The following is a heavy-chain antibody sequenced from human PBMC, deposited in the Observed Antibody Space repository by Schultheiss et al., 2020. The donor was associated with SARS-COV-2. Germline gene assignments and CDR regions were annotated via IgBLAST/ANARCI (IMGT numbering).Heavy chain of an antibody. CDR3: AKDITADYYYYYMDV. J-gene: IGHJ6*03. CDR2: ISWNSGSI. Sequence: SLKISCAASGFTFDDYAMHWVRQAPGKGLEWVSGISWNSGSIGYADSVKGRFTISRDNAKNSLYLQMNSLRAEDTALYYCAKDITADYYYYYMDVWGKGTTVTVSS. V-gene: IGHV3-9*01. CDR1: GFTFDDYA.